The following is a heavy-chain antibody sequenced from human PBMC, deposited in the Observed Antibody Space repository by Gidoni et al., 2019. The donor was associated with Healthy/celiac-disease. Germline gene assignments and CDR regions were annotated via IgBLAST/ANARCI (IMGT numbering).Heavy chain of an antibody. Sequence: GKGLEWVSSISSSSSYIYYADSVKGRFTISRDNAKNSLYLQLNSLGAEDTAVYYCARDRIPDYYGSGSYFFWDYWGQGTLVTVSS. V-gene: IGHV3-21*01. CDR3: ARDRIPDYYGSGSYFFWDY. D-gene: IGHD3-10*01. CDR2: ISSSSSYI. J-gene: IGHJ4*02.